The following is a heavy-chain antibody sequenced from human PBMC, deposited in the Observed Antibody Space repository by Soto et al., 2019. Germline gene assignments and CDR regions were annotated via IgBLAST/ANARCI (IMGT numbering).Heavy chain of an antibody. J-gene: IGHJ4*02. CDR2: ITPIFGTA. Sequence: ASVKVSCKASGGTFSSYAISWVRQAPGQGLEWMGGITPIFGTANYAQKFQGRVTITADESTSTAYMELSSLRSEDTAVYYCARDRKGTGRSSSSGLDYWGQGTLVTASS. V-gene: IGHV1-69*13. CDR3: ARDRKGTGRSSSSGLDY. CDR1: GGTFSSYA. D-gene: IGHD6-6*01.